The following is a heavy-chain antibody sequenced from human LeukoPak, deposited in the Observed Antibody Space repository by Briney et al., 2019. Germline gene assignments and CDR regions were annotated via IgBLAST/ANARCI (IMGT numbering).Heavy chain of an antibody. D-gene: IGHD2-15*01. CDR1: GLTFSIYA. V-gene: IGHV3-23*01. J-gene: IGHJ4*02. CDR2: ISGSGGST. CDR3: AKEFLGYCSGGSCKNIDY. Sequence: GGSLRLSCAASGLTFSIYAMSWVRQAPGKGLEWVSAISGSGGSTYYADSVKGRFTISRDNSKNTLYLQMNSLRAEDTAVYYCAKEFLGYCSGGSCKNIDYWGQGTLVTVSS.